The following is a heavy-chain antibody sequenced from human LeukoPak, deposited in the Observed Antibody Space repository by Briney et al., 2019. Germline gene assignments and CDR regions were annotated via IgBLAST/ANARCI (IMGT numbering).Heavy chain of an antibody. V-gene: IGHV6-1*01. CDR1: GDRVSSDSAA. J-gene: IGHJ5*02. Sequence: SQTLSLTCAISGDRVSSDSAAWNWIRQSPSRGLEWLGRTYYRSKWYNDYAASVKSRITINPDTSKNQFSLQLNSVTPEDTAVYYCARDLRGSKGLNWFDPWGQGTLVTVSS. CDR3: ARDLRGSKGLNWFDP. CDR2: TYYRSKWYN. D-gene: IGHD2-15*01.